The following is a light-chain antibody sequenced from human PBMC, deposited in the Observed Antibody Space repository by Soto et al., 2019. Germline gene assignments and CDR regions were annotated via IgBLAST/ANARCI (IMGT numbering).Light chain of an antibody. CDR2: GNT. CDR3: ATWNDGVFV. J-gene: IGLJ1*01. V-gene: IGLV1-44*01. CDR1: TSNIGGST. Sequence: QSVLTQPPSASGTPGQRVTISCSGSTSNIGGSTVSWYQQFPGEAPKLLIYGNTQRPLGVPVRFSASKSDTSASLAISGLQSEDDHDYYCATWNDGVFVFGIGTKVTVL.